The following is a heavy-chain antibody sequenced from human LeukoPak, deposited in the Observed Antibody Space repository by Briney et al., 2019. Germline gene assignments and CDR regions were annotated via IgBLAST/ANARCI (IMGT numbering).Heavy chain of an antibody. V-gene: IGHV4-34*01. Sequence: SETLSLTCAVYGGSFSGYYWSWIRQPPGKGLEWIGEINHSGSTNYNPSLKSRLTISVDTSKKQFSLKLSSVTAADTAVYYCARESSGYGSFYFDYWGQGTLVTVSS. CDR2: INHSGST. J-gene: IGHJ4*02. CDR3: ARESSGYGSFYFDY. CDR1: GGSFSGYY. D-gene: IGHD5-12*01.